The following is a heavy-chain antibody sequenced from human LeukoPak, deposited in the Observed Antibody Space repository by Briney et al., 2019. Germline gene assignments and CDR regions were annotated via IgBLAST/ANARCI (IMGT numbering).Heavy chain of an antibody. J-gene: IGHJ4*02. CDR3: ARSGNPDSYGYRKNYFDY. CDR2: IYYSGST. D-gene: IGHD5-18*01. CDR1: GGSISSSSYY. V-gene: IGHV4-39*07. Sequence: SETLSLTCTVSGGSISSSSYYWGWFRQPPGKGLEWIGSIYYSGSTYYNPSLKSRVTISVDTSKNQFSLKLSSVTAADTAVYYCARSGNPDSYGYRKNYFDYWGQGTLVTVSS.